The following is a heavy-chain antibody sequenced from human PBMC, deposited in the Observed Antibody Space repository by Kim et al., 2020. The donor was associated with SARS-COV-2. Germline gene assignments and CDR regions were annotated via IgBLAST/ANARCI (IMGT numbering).Heavy chain of an antibody. CDR3: ARDFPNSFYGSAPED. CDR1: GFTFSSYA. Sequence: GGSLRLSCAASGFTFSSYAMHWVRQAPGKGLEWVAVISYDGSNKYYADSVKGRFTISRDNSKNTLYLQMNSLRAEDTAVYYCARDFPNSFYGSAPEDWGQGTLVTVSS. CDR2: ISYDGSNK. V-gene: IGHV3-30*04. D-gene: IGHD3-10*01. J-gene: IGHJ4*02.